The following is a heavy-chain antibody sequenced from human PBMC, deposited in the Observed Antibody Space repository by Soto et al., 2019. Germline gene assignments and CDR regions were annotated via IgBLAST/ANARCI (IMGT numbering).Heavy chain of an antibody. CDR2: INVGNGNT. J-gene: IGHJ4*02. D-gene: IGHD2-15*01. V-gene: IGHV1-3*01. Sequence: GXSVKVSCKASVYTFTDYAIHWVRQAPGQGLEWMGWINVGNGNTGYSRKFQGRVTNARDMSASTAYIEVTSLTSEDTAIYYCAREGAHYTPLDHWGQGTLVTASS. CDR1: VYTFTDYA. CDR3: AREGAHYTPLDH.